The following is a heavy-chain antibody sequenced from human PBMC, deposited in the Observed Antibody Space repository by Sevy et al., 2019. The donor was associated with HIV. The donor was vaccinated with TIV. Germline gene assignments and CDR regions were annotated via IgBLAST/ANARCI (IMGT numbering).Heavy chain of an antibody. CDR1: GSSISSGYY. CDR2: IYHSGST. CDR3: ARRDSYVSGGFDY. D-gene: IGHD5-18*01. J-gene: IGHJ4*02. V-gene: IGHV4-38-2*01. Sequence: SETLSLTCAVSGSSISSGYYWGWIRQPPGKGLEWIGSIYHSGSTYYNPSLKSRATISVDMSKNQFSLKLRSVTAADTAVYYCARRDSYVSGGFDYWGQGTLVTVSS.